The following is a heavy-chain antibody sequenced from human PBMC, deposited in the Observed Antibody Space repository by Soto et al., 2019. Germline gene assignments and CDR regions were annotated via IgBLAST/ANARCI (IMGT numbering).Heavy chain of an antibody. CDR1: GGSISSYY. V-gene: IGHV4-59*01. D-gene: IGHD3-22*01. Sequence: PSETLSLTCTVSGGSISSYYWSWIRQPPGKGLEWIGYIYYSGSTNYNPSLKSRVTISVDTSKNQFSLKLSSVTAADTAAYYCARDLYDYYDSSGYYYYYGMDVWGQGTTVTVSS. CDR3: ARDLYDYYDSSGYYYYYGMDV. J-gene: IGHJ6*02. CDR2: IYYSGST.